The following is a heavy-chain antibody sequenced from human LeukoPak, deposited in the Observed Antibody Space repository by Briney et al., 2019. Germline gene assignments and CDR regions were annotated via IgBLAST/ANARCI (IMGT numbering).Heavy chain of an antibody. CDR2: ISSSGSTI. CDR1: GFTFSDHY. Sequence: GGSLRLSCAASGFTFSDHYMSWIRQAPGKGLEWVSYISSSGSTIYYADSVKGRFTISRDNAKNSLYLQMNSLRAEDTAVYYCAREVYSSSWYWFDYWGQGTLVTVSS. V-gene: IGHV3-11*01. D-gene: IGHD6-13*01. J-gene: IGHJ4*02. CDR3: AREVYSSSWYWFDY.